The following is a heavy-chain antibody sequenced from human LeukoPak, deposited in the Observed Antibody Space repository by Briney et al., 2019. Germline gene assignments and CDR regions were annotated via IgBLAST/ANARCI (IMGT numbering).Heavy chain of an antibody. D-gene: IGHD1-14*01. CDR1: GGSFSGYY. CDR2: INHSGST. Sequence: PSETLSLTCAVYGGSFSGYYWSWIRQPPGKGLEWIGEINHSGSTNYNPSLKSRVTISVDTSKNQFSLKLSSVTAADTAVYYCARRYGEGYYFDYWGQGTLVTVPS. J-gene: IGHJ4*02. V-gene: IGHV4-34*01. CDR3: ARRYGEGYYFDY.